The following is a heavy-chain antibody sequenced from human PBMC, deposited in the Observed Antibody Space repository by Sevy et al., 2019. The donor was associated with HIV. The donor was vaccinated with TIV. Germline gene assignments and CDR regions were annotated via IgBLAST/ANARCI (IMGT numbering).Heavy chain of an antibody. CDR1: GFTFSTYA. V-gene: IGHV3-23*01. CDR3: RNLEDCSFALDF. D-gene: IGHD2-21*02. J-gene: IGHJ4*02. Sequence: GGSLRLSCAASGFTFSTYAMNWVRQAPGKGLELVSSISNNGATTYYTDSVKDRFTISRDNSKNLVYLQMNGLSTEDTAVYYCRNLEDCSFALDFWGQGTLVTVSS. CDR2: ISNNGATT.